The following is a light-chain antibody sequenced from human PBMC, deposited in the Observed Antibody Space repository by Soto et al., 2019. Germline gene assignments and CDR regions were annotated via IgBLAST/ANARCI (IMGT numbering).Light chain of an antibody. CDR3: QQFNSYPQT. Sequence: AIQLTQSPSSLSASVGDRVTITCRASQGISSALAWYQQKPGKAPKLLIYDASSLESGVPSRFSGSGSGTDFTLTISSLQPEDFATYCCQQFNSYPQTFGQGTRLEIK. V-gene: IGKV1-13*02. CDR1: QGISSA. CDR2: DAS. J-gene: IGKJ5*01.